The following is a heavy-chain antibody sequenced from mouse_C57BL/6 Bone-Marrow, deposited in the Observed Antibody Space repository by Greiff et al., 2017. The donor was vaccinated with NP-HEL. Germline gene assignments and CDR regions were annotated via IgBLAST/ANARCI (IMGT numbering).Heavy chain of an antibody. Sequence: EVMLVESGGGLVQPGGSLKLSCAASGFTFSDYGMAWVRQAPRKGPEWVAFISNLAYSIYYADTVTGRFTISRENAKNTLYLEMSSLRSEDTAMYYCAKLERYYYAMDYWGQGTSVTVSS. CDR1: GFTFSDYG. CDR3: AKLERYYYAMDY. CDR2: ISNLAYSI. J-gene: IGHJ4*01. V-gene: IGHV5-15*01.